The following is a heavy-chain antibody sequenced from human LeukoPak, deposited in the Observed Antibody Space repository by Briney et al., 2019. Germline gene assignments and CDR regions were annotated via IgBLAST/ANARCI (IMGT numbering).Heavy chain of an antibody. D-gene: IGHD1-1*01. CDR2: ISGSGGST. Sequence: GGSPRLSCAASGFTFSSFAMSWVRQAPGKGMEWVSAISGSGGSTYYGDSVKGRFTISRDNSKNTLSLQMNSLRAEDTAIYYCAKASNTWNYFDYWGQGTLVTVSS. CDR1: GFTFSSFA. CDR3: AKASNTWNYFDY. V-gene: IGHV3-23*01. J-gene: IGHJ4*02.